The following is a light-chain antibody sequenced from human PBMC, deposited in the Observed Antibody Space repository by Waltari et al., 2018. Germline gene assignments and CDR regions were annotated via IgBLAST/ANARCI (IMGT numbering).Light chain of an antibody. CDR2: RTN. CDR3: AAWDDSLSGKV. V-gene: IGLV1-44*01. CDR1: SSNIGSNL. J-gene: IGLJ3*02. Sequence: QTVLTQPPSASGTPGQRVTISCSGSSSNIGSNLVNWYQQLPGTAPKLLVYRTNQRPSGVPDRFSGSKSGTSASLAISGLQSEDEADDYCAAWDDSLSGKVFGGGTKLTVL.